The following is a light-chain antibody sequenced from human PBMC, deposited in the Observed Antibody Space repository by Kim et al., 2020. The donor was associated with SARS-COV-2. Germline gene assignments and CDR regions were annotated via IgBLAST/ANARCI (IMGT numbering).Light chain of an antibody. J-gene: IGKJ1*01. Sequence: VSPGKSAPTSCRARQSVSSNLAWYQQKPGQAPRLLIYGASSRATGIPDRFSGSGSGTEFTLTISSLQSEDFAVYYCQQYNSWPRTFGQGTKVEIK. CDR1: QSVSSN. CDR3: QQYNSWPRT. V-gene: IGKV3-15*01. CDR2: GAS.